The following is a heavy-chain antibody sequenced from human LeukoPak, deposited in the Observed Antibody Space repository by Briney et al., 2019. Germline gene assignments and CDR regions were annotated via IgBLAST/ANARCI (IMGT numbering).Heavy chain of an antibody. CDR3: AGSSWIQLWFPTDY. D-gene: IGHD5-18*01. CDR1: GFTLSSYD. V-gene: IGHV3-30-3*01. CDR2: ISYDGSNK. J-gene: IGHJ4*02. Sequence: GGSLRLSCAASGFTLSSYDTHWVRQATGKGLEWVAVISYDGSNKYYADSVKGRFTISRDNSKNTLYLQMNSLRPEDTAVYYCAGSSWIQLWFPTDYWGRGTLVTVSS.